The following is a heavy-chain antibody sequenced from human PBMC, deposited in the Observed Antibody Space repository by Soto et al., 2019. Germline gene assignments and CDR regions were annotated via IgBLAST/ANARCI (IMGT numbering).Heavy chain of an antibody. Sequence: QVQLVESGGGVVQPGRSLRLSCAASGFTFSSYGMHWVRQAPGKGLEWVAVMWYDGSNKYYADSVKGRFTISRDNSKNTLYLEMNSLRAEDTAVYYCAREKSGEDILPGSFDYWGQGTLVTVSS. CDR2: MWYDGSNK. CDR1: GFTFSSYG. CDR3: AREKSGEDILPGSFDY. J-gene: IGHJ4*02. V-gene: IGHV3-33*01. D-gene: IGHD3-9*01.